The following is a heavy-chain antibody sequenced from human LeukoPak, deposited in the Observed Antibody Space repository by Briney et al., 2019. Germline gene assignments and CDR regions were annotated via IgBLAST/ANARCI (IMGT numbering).Heavy chain of an antibody. CDR1: GFTFSSYG. CDR3: AATTDGYCSSTSCYSDAFDI. D-gene: IGHD2-2*01. V-gene: IGHV3-33*08. CDR2: IWYGGSNK. J-gene: IGHJ3*02. Sequence: PGRSLRLSCAASGFTFSSYGMHWVRQAPGKGLEWVAVIWYGGSNKYYADSVKGRFTISRDNSKNTLYLQMNSLRAEDTAVYYCAATTDGYCSSTSCYSDAFDIWGQGTMVTVSS.